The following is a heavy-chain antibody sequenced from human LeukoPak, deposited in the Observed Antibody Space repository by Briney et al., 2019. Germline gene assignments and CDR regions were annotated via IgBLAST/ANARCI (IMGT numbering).Heavy chain of an antibody. CDR2: ISTSGST. CDR3: ARGLGYGGTEMYYFDY. J-gene: IGHJ4*02. Sequence: SQTLSLTCTVSGGSISSGSYYWSWIRQPAGKGPEWIGRISTSGSTSYNPSLKSRVTISVDTSKNQFSLNLSSVTAADTAVYYCARGLGYGGTEMYYFDYWGQGTLVTVSS. CDR1: GGSISSGSYY. V-gene: IGHV4-61*02. D-gene: IGHD2-15*01.